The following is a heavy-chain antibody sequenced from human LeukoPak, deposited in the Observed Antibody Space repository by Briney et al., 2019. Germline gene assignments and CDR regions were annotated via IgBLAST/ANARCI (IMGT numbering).Heavy chain of an antibody. CDR1: GGSISSSSYY. D-gene: IGHD2-15*01. V-gene: IGHV4-39*01. CDR3: ARGRSHWDIVVVAAGGWFDP. J-gene: IGHJ5*02. Sequence: SETLSLTCTVSGGSISSSSYYWGWIRQPPGKGLEWIGSIYYSGSTYYNPSLKSRVTISVDTSKNQFSLKLSSVTAADTAVYYCARGRSHWDIVVVAAGGWFDPWGQGTLVTVSS. CDR2: IYYSGST.